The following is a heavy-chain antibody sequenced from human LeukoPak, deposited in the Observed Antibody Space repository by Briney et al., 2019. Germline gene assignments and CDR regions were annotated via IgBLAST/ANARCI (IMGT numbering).Heavy chain of an antibody. CDR1: GDSINSAAYY. Sequence: PPETLSLTCTVSGDSINSAAYYWSWIRQHPGKGLEWIGYIYYSGSTSYNPSLQSRVTISIDTSKDQFSLKLSSVTAADTAVYYCARDNDFWSGYYSFDFWGRGTLVTVSS. CDR3: ARDNDFWSGYYSFDF. V-gene: IGHV4-31*03. J-gene: IGHJ4*02. CDR2: IYYSGST. D-gene: IGHD3-3*01.